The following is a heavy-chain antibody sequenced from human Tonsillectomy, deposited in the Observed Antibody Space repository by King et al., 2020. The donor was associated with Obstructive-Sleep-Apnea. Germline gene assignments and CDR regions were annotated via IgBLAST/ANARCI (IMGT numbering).Heavy chain of an antibody. J-gene: IGHJ4*02. D-gene: IGHD2-2*01. CDR1: GGTFSSYA. V-gene: IGHV1-69*15. CDR3: TKGCTITSCPGGYFDY. Sequence: QLVQSGAEVKKPGSSVKVSCKASGGTFSSYAISWVRQAPGQGLEWMGRITPIFGITNYAQRFQGGVTIAADESTSTAYMGLSRLRSEGSAVYFCTKGCTITSCPGGYFDYWGQGTLVTVSS. CDR2: ITPIFGIT.